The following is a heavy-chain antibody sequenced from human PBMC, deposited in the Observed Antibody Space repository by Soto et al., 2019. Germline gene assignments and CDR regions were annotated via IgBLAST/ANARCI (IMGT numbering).Heavy chain of an antibody. Sequence: QVQLVQSGAEVKKPGASVKVSCKASGYTFTSYGISWVRQAPGQGLEWMGWISAYNGNTNYAQKLQGRVTMTTDTSPSTAYMELRSLRSDDTAVYYCAREARYYDFWSGYYIIDYWGQGTLVTVSS. J-gene: IGHJ4*02. CDR1: GYTFTSYG. CDR2: ISAYNGNT. D-gene: IGHD3-3*01. CDR3: AREARYYDFWSGYYIIDY. V-gene: IGHV1-18*04.